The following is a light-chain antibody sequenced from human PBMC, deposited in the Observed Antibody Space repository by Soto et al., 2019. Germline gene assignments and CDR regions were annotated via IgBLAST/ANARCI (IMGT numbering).Light chain of an antibody. J-gene: IGKJ1*01. V-gene: IGKV3-15*01. CDR2: GAS. Sequence: EIVMTQSPATLSVSPGERATLSCRASQSVSSNLAWYPQKPGQAPRLLIYGASTRATGIPTMFSGSGSGTEFTVTISSLQFEDFAVYDCEQYNSWPSWTFGEGNKVVIK. CDR3: EQYNSWPSWT. CDR1: QSVSSN.